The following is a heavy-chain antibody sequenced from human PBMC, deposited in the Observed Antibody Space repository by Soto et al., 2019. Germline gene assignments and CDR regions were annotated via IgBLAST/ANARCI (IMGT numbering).Heavy chain of an antibody. CDR2: IFFTGIT. CDR1: GGSVTTGSYN. CDR3: ARDGHGMDV. Sequence: QVQLQESGPGLVRPSETLSLTCTVSGGSVTTGSYNCSWIRRPPGKGLEWIGNIFFTGITHYNPSLNTRVTMSVDTSKNQFSLTVTSVTAADTAVYYCARDGHGMDVWGQGTTVTVSS. V-gene: IGHV4-61*01. J-gene: IGHJ6*02.